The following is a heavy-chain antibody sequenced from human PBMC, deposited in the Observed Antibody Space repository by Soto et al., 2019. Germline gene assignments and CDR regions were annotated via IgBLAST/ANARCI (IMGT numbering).Heavy chain of an antibody. V-gene: IGHV4-34*01. CDR2: INHSGST. CDR1: GGSFSGYY. J-gene: IGHJ4*02. CDR3: ARGNSGYDSLPFDY. D-gene: IGHD5-12*01. Sequence: SETLSLTCAVYGGSFSGYYWSWIRQPPGKGLEWIGEINHSGSTNYNPSLKSRVTISVDTSKNQFSLKLSSVTAADTAVYYCARGNSGYDSLPFDYWGQGTLVTVSS.